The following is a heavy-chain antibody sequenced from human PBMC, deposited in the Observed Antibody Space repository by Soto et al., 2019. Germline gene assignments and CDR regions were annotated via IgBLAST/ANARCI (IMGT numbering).Heavy chain of an antibody. CDR2: ISYDGSNK. CDR3: ARGSSYDFCSGYSYYFDY. V-gene: IGHV3-30-3*01. D-gene: IGHD3-3*01. J-gene: IGHJ4*02. CDR1: GFTFSSYA. Sequence: GGSLRLSCAASGFTFSSYAMHWVRQAPGKGLEWVAVISYDGSNKYYADSVKGRFTISRDNSKNTLYLQMNSLRAEDTAVYYCARGSSYDFCSGYSYYFDYWGQGTLVTVSS.